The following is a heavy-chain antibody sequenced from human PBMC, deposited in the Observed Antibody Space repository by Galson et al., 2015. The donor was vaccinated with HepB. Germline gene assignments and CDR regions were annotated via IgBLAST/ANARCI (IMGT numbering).Heavy chain of an antibody. J-gene: IGHJ4*02. CDR2: ITADSTSI. CDR3: VTDPEGDLDFDY. Sequence: SLRLSCAASGFSFRSYAMNWVRQAPGKGLEWVSFITADSTSIHYADSVKGRFTISRDNAKNSLYLQMNSLGDEDTAVYYCVTDPEGDLDFDYWGQGTLVTVSS. CDR1: GFSFRSYA. D-gene: IGHD2-21*02. V-gene: IGHV3-48*02.